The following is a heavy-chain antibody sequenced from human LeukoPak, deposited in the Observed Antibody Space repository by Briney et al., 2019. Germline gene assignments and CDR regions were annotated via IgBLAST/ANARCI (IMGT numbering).Heavy chain of an antibody. CDR1: GFTFSSYA. D-gene: IGHD1-26*01. V-gene: IGHV3-23*01. J-gene: IGHJ5*02. Sequence: GVSLRLSCAASGFTFSSYAMSWARQAPGKGLEWVSAISGSGGSTYYADSVKGRSTISRDNSKNTLYLQMNSLRAEDTAVYYCAKVGYGGATSFWFDPWGQGTLVTVSS. CDR2: ISGSGGST. CDR3: AKVGYGGATSFWFDP.